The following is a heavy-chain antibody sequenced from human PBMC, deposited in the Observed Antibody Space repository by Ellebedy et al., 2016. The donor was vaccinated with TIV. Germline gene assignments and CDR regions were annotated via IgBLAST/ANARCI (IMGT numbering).Heavy chain of an antibody. Sequence: GGSLRLSCAASGFTFSSYWMYCVRQAPGKGLEWVSRRKGDGSSVTYADSGKGRFTISSDNAKNTLYLQMTSLRAEDTVVYYCARGSWACSGSMDVWGQGTTVTVSS. CDR2: RKGDGSSV. D-gene: IGHD6-19*01. J-gene: IGHJ6*02. CDR3: ARGSWACSGSMDV. CDR1: GFTFSSYW. V-gene: IGHV3-74*01.